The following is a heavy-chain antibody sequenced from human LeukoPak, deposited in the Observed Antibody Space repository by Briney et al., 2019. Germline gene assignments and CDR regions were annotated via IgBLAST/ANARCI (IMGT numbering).Heavy chain of an antibody. CDR1: GASISTYY. Sequence: SETLSLTCTVSGASISTYYWSWIRQSPGKGLELIGYIYYTGITNYNPSLKSRVTISVDTSKNQFSLKLSSVTAADTAVYYCARRGSLDQWGQGTMVTVSS. J-gene: IGHJ4*02. D-gene: IGHD5-12*01. CDR2: IYYTGIT. CDR3: ARRGSLDQ. V-gene: IGHV4-59*01.